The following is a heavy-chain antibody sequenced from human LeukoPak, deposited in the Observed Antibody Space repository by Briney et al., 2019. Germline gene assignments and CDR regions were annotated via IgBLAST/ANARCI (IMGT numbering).Heavy chain of an antibody. Sequence: RGSLRLSCAASGFTFDDYGMSGVRHAPGKGLEWVSGINWIGGSTGYADSVKGRFTISRDNAKNSLYLQMNSLRAEDTALYYCARALRGTNYYDSSGYYVYAFDIWGQGTMVTVSS. V-gene: IGHV3-20*04. CDR3: ARALRGTNYYDSSGYYVYAFDI. CDR2: INWIGGST. J-gene: IGHJ3*02. D-gene: IGHD3-22*01. CDR1: GFTFDDYG.